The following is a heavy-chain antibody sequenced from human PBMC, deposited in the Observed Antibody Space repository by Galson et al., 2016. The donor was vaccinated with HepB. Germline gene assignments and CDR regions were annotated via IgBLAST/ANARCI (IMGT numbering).Heavy chain of an antibody. CDR1: GFTFDDYS. CDR2: ISWDGRSP. V-gene: IGHV3-43*01. CDR3: EGYSDPFDI. J-gene: IGHJ3*02. D-gene: IGHD3-22*01. Sequence: SLRLSCAASGFTFDDYSMHWVRQVPGRGLEWVAVISWDGRSPDYADSVKGRFTISRDTSKNTLYLQMNNLRAEDTAIYYCEGYSDPFDIWGQGTMVTVSS.